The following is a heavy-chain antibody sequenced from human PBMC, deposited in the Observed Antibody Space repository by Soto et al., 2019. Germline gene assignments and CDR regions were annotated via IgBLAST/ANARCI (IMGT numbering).Heavy chain of an antibody. J-gene: IGHJ4*02. CDR1: GYMFISYG. V-gene: IGHV1-18*01. D-gene: IGHD3-10*01. CDR3: VRDLDGSGSYYTDY. CDR2: ISASNGNT. Sequence: GASVKVSCKASGYMFISYGINCVRQAPGQGLEWMGWISASNGNTKYAQNFQGRVTMTTDTSTSTAYMEMRSLRSDDTAVYYCVRDLDGSGSYYTDYWGPGTLVTVSS.